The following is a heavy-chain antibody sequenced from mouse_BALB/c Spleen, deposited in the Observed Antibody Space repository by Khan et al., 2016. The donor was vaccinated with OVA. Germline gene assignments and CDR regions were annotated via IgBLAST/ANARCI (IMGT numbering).Heavy chain of an antibody. CDR1: GFTFSSYT. CDR2: ISNGGGST. Sequence: EVQLQESGGGLVQPGGSLKLSCAASGFTFSSYTMSWVRQTPEKRLEWVAYISNGGGSTYYPDTVKGRFTISRDNAKNTLYLQMSSLKSEDTAMYYCARQGDYAYYFDYWGQGTTLTVSS. CDR3: ARQGDYAYYFDY. D-gene: IGHD2-4*01. V-gene: IGHV5-12-2*01. J-gene: IGHJ2*01.